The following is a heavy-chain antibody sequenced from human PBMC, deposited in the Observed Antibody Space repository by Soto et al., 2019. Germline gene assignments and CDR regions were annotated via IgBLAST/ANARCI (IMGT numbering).Heavy chain of an antibody. CDR3: ARGYDSSGPQGANIDP. Sequence: GGSLRLSCAASGFTFSSYAMHWVRQAPGKGLEWVAVISYDGSNKYYADSVKGRFTISRDNSKNTLYLQVNSLRAEDTAVYYCARGYDSSGPQGANIDPWGQGTLVTVSS. D-gene: IGHD3-22*01. CDR2: ISYDGSNK. V-gene: IGHV3-30-3*01. J-gene: IGHJ5*02. CDR1: GFTFSSYA.